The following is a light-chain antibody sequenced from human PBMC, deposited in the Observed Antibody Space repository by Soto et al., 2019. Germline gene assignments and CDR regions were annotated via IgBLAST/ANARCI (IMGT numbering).Light chain of an antibody. CDR2: GAS. J-gene: IGKJ1*01. CDR1: QSVRSE. CDR3: QQYGSSGT. Sequence: EIVMTQSPAALAVSPGERVTLSCRASQSVRSELARYQQQPGQAPRLLIYGASNTATGIPDSFSGSGSGTDFPLTISRLEPEDFAVYYCQQYGSSGTFGQGTKVDI. V-gene: IGKV3-20*01.